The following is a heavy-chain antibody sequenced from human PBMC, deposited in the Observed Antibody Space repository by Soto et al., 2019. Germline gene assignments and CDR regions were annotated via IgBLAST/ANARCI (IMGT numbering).Heavy chain of an antibody. CDR1: GFTFSSYG. Sequence: RLSCAASGFTFSSYGMHWVRQAPGKGLEWVAVISYDGSNKYYADSVKGRFTISRDNSKNTLYLQMNSLRAEDTAVYYCAKGQKGYFDYWGQGSLVTVSS. V-gene: IGHV3-30*18. CDR2: ISYDGSNK. CDR3: AKGQKGYFDY. J-gene: IGHJ4*02.